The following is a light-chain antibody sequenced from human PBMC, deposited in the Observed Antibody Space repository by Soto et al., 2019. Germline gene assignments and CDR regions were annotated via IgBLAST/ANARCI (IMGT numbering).Light chain of an antibody. V-gene: IGLV2-14*01. Sequence: HSVLTKPASVSGSPGRSITFSCTGTSSDVGGYNYVSWYQQHPGKAPKLMIYDVSNRPSGVSNRFSGSKSGNTASLTISGLQAEDETDYYCSSYTSSSACDFGTGTKVTVL. J-gene: IGLJ1*01. CDR3: SSYTSSSACD. CDR2: DVS. CDR1: SSDVGGYNY.